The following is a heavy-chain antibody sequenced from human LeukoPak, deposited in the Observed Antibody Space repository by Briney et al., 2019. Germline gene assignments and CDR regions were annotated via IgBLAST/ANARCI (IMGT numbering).Heavy chain of an antibody. CDR1: GYTFTNYG. J-gene: IGHJ6*02. CDR3: ARRYCSGGSCYSDVYYGMDV. CDR2: INAYNGNT. V-gene: IGHV1-18*01. Sequence: GASVKVSCKASGYTFTNYGFSWVRQAPGQGLEWMGWINAYNGNTNYAQKLQGRVTMTTDTSTNTAYMELRSLRSDDTAVYYCARRYCSGGSCYSDVYYGMDVWGQGTTVTVSS. D-gene: IGHD2-15*01.